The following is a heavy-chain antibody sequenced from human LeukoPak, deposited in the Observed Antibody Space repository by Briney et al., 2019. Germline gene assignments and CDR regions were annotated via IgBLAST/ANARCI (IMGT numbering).Heavy chain of an antibody. CDR1: GGSINSHY. Sequence: SETLSLTCIVSGGSINSHYWSWIRQPPGKGLEWIGDIHYTGTTKYNPSVKSRVTISIDTSKNQFSLKLSSVTAADTAVYYCARGMGPENYYDSSGYYPLPFDYWGQGTLVTVSS. CDR2: IHYTGTT. CDR3: ARGMGPENYYDSSGYYPLPFDY. J-gene: IGHJ4*02. D-gene: IGHD3-22*01. V-gene: IGHV4-59*11.